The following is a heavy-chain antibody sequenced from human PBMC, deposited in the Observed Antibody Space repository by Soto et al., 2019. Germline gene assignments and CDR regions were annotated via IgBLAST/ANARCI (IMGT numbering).Heavy chain of an antibody. V-gene: IGHV1-2*02. Sequence: ASVKVSCKASGYTFTGYYMHWVRQAPGQGLEWMGWINPNSGGTNYAQKFQGRVTMARDTSISTAYMELSRLRSDDTAVYYCARRYSSSWLDAFDIWGQGTMVTVSS. CDR3: ARRYSSSWLDAFDI. CDR2: INPNSGGT. D-gene: IGHD6-13*01. CDR1: GYTFTGYY. J-gene: IGHJ3*02.